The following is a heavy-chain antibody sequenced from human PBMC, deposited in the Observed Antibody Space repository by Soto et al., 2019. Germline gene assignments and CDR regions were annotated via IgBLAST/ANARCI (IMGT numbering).Heavy chain of an antibody. Sequence: ETHCHTNTVSDGYIIGYCWSLIRKPPGKGLEWIGYIYYSGSTNYNPSLKSRVTISVDTSKNQFSLKLSSVTAADTAVYYCASHPYSGYANWFDPWGQGTLVTAPQ. V-gene: IGHV4-59*08. D-gene: IGHD5-12*01. CDR1: DGYIIGYC. CDR2: IYYSGST. CDR3: ASHPYSGYANWFDP. J-gene: IGHJ5*02.